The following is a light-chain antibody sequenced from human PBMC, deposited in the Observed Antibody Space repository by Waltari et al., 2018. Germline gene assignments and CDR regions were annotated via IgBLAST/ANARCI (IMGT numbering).Light chain of an antibody. CDR3: GAWDSSLSAHL. V-gene: IGLV1-51*01. Sequence: QSVLTQPPSVSGDPGQRVTISCTGSSSNIGGYYVYWYQQFPGTAPKLLIYDNNKRPSGISDRSSGSKSGTSASLTIPGLQPGDEADYYCGAWDSSLSAHLFGGGTRLTVL. CDR1: SSNIGGYY. CDR2: DNN. J-gene: IGLJ2*01.